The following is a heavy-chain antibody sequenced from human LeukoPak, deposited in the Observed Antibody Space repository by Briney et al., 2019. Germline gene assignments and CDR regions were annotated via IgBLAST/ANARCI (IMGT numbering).Heavy chain of an antibody. CDR3: ATLREAATNYFDY. CDR2: INHSGST. J-gene: IGHJ4*02. V-gene: IGHV4-34*01. CDR1: GGSFSGYY. D-gene: IGHD6-13*01. Sequence: PSETLSLTCAVYGGSFSGYYWSWIRQPPGKGLEWIGEINHSGSTYYNPSLKSRVTISVDTSKNQFSLKLSSVTAADTAVYYCATLREAATNYFDYWGQGTLVTVSS.